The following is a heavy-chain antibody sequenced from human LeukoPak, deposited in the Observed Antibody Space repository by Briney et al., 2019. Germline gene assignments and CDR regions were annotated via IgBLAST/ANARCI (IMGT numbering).Heavy chain of an antibody. V-gene: IGHV3-15*01. CDR3: TTASTVTYYFEH. D-gene: IGHD4-17*01. CDR2: IKRKTDGGTT. J-gene: IGHJ4*02. CDR1: GFSVSNAW. Sequence: RGSLRLSCAASGFSVSNAWISWVRQAPGKGLGWVGRIKRKTDGGTTDYAATVKGRFSISRDDSENTLYLQMNSLKTEDTAVYYCTTASTVTYYFEHWGQGTLVTVSS.